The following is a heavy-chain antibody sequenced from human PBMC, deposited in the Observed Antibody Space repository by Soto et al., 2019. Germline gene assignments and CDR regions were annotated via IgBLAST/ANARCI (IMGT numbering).Heavy chain of an antibody. CDR2: ISWDDDK. J-gene: IGHJ4*02. CDR1: GFSLSTSGVG. D-gene: IGHD6-13*01. V-gene: IGHV2-5*02. Sequence: QITLKESGPTLVKPTQTLTLTCTFSGFSLSTSGVGVGWIRQPPGKALEWLALISWDDDKRYSPSLKSRLTITKDTSKNQLVLTMTNMDSVHTATYYCAHRPRGAAASIYFDYWGQGTLLTVSS. CDR3: AHRPRGAAASIYFDY.